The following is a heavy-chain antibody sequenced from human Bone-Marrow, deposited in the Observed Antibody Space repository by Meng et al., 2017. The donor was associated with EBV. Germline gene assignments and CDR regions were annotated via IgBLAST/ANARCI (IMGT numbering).Heavy chain of an antibody. Sequence: QVQLVQSGAEVKKPGASVKIFCKASGYTFINYAIHWVRQAPGQGLEWMGWINTGNDNTKYSQKFQGRVTITRDTSATTAYMDLSSLRSEDTAVYYCARSYGGSFYAVPLHYWGQGTLVTVSS. D-gene: IGHD6-13*01. J-gene: IGHJ4*02. CDR1: GYTFINYA. V-gene: IGHV1-3*04. CDR2: INTGNDNT. CDR3: ARSYGGSFYAVPLHY.